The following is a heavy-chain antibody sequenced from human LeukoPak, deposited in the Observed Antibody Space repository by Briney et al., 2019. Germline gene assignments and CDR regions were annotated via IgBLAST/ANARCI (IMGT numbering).Heavy chain of an antibody. V-gene: IGHV1-2*02. CDR1: GYTFTGYY. Sequence: ASVKVSCKASGYTFTGYYIHWVRQAPRQGLEWMGWINPNSGGTSYAQKFQGRVTMTGDTSINTAYMELSSLRSDDTAVYYCARDHTGFHYWGQGTLVTVSS. D-gene: IGHD7-27*01. J-gene: IGHJ4*02. CDR2: INPNSGGT. CDR3: ARDHTGFHY.